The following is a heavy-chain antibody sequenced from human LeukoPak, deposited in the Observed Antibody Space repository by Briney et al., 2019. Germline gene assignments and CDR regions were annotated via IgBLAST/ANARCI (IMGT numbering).Heavy chain of an antibody. CDR2: IYYSGST. CDR1: GDSISGFY. V-gene: IGHV4-59*08. Sequence: KSSETLSLTCTVSGDSISGFYWSWIRQPPGKGLEWIGYIYYSGSTNYNPSLKSRVTISVDTSKSQFSLKLTTMTAADTAVYYCARRRYTSGYLDYWGQGTLVTVSS. J-gene: IGHJ4*02. D-gene: IGHD3-22*01. CDR3: ARRRYTSGYLDY.